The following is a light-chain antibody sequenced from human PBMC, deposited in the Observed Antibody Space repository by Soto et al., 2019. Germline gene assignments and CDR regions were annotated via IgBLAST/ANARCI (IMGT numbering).Light chain of an antibody. Sequence: AIQLTQSPSSLSASVGDRVTITCRASQGISSALAWYQQKPGKAPKLLIYDASSLESGVPSRFSGSESGTDFTLTISSLQPEDFAPYYCQQFNSYPPLTFGGGTKVEIK. V-gene: IGKV1-13*02. J-gene: IGKJ4*01. CDR2: DAS. CDR1: QGISSA. CDR3: QQFNSYPPLT.